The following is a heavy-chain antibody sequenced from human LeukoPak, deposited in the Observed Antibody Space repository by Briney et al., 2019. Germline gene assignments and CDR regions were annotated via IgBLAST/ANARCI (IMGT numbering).Heavy chain of an antibody. D-gene: IGHD5-12*01. V-gene: IGHV3-74*01. J-gene: IGHJ4*02. CDR1: GFTFSRHW. Sequence: GGSLRLSCAASGFTFSRHWMHWVRQAPGKGLVWVSRISGDGSTTFYADSVKGRFTISRDNSKNTLYLQMNSLRAEDTAVYYCTRGYSGYGNFDCWGQGTLVTVSS. CDR2: ISGDGSTT. CDR3: TRGYSGYGNFDC.